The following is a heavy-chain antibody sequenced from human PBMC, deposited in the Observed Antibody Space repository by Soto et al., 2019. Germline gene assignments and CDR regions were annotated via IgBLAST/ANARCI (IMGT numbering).Heavy chain of an antibody. J-gene: IGHJ4*02. V-gene: IGHV3-21*06. Sequence: GGSLRLSCVASGFTFSAYSMSWVRQAPGQGLEWVSSITSSSTYIYYTRSVEGRFTISRDDAKNSLHLQMDSLRAEDTAVYYCARDLLEGYGHARQPDYWGQGTLVTVSS. CDR2: ITSSSTYI. CDR3: ARDLLEGYGHARQPDY. D-gene: IGHD5-18*01. CDR1: GFTFSAYS.